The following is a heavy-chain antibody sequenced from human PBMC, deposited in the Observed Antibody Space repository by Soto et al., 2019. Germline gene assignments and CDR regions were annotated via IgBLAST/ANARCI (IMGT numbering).Heavy chain of an antibody. CDR2: IYYSGST. CDR3: AREAYEAAAGYYYYGMDV. CDR1: GGSISSYY. Sequence: QVQLQESGPGLVKPSETLSLTCTVSGGSISSYYWSWIRQPPGKGLEWIGYIYYSGSTNYNPSLKSRVTISVDTSKNQFSLKLSSVTAADTAVYYCAREAYEAAAGYYYYGMDVWGQGTTVTVSS. J-gene: IGHJ6*02. D-gene: IGHD6-13*01. V-gene: IGHV4-59*01.